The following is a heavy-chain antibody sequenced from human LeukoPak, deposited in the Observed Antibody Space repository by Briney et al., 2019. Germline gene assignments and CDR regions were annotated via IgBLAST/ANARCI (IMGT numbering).Heavy chain of an antibody. CDR3: ARGGGLGYYYYYMDV. Sequence: SETLSLTCTVSGDSISSGDYYWSWIRQPPGKGLEWIGYIYYSGSTNYNPSLTSRVTISVDTSKNQFSLKLSSVTAADTAVYYCARGGGLGYYYYYMDVWGKGTTVTISS. D-gene: IGHD3/OR15-3a*01. CDR2: IYYSGST. CDR1: GDSISSGDYY. V-gene: IGHV4-61*08. J-gene: IGHJ6*03.